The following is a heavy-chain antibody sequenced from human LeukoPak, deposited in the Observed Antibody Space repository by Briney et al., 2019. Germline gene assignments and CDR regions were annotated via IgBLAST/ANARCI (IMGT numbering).Heavy chain of an antibody. CDR1: GYTFTASA. D-gene: IGHD2-8*01. J-gene: IGHJ4*02. V-gene: IGHV1-3*01. CDR3: ARVSEWGYYFDY. Sequence: ASVKVSCKASGYTFTASAMHWVRQAPGQRLEWMGWINAGSGNTKYSQKFQGRVTITRDTSTSTAYMELSSLRSEDTAVYYCARVSEWGYYFDYWGQGTLVTVSS. CDR2: INAGSGNT.